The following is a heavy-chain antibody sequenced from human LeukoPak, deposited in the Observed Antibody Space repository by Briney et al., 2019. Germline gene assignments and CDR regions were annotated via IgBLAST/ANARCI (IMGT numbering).Heavy chain of an antibody. CDR3: ARQSAQQLLAFDI. Sequence: GASVKVSCKASGGTFSSYAISWVRQAPGQGLEWMGGIIPIFGTANYAQKFQGRVTMTTDTSTSTAYMELRSLRSEDTAVYYCARQSAQQLLAFDIWGQGTMVTVSS. CDR2: IIPIFGTA. V-gene: IGHV1-69*05. CDR1: GGTFSSYA. J-gene: IGHJ3*02. D-gene: IGHD6-13*01.